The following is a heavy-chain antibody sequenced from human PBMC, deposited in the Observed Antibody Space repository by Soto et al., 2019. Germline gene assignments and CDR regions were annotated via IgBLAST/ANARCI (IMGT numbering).Heavy chain of an antibody. Sequence: GGSLRLSCAASGFTFSSYAMSWVRQAPGKGLEWVPAISGSGGSTYYADSVKGRFTISGDNSKNTLYLQMNSLRAEDTAVYYCAKDRTPVTTVVTPNFDYWGQGTLVTVSS. V-gene: IGHV3-23*01. CDR3: AKDRTPVTTVVTPNFDY. CDR2: ISGSGGST. J-gene: IGHJ4*02. CDR1: GFTFSSYA. D-gene: IGHD4-17*01.